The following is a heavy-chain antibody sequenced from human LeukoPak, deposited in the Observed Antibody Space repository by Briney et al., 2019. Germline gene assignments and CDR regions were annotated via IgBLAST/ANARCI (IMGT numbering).Heavy chain of an antibody. CDR3: ARERWLQLSDAFDI. D-gene: IGHD5-24*01. Sequence: SETLSLTCTVSGGSLSTYYWSWIRQPPGKGLEWMGYIYYSGSTNYNPSLKSRVTISVDTSKNQFSLKLSSVTAADTAVYYCARERWLQLSDAFDIWGQGTMVTVSS. V-gene: IGHV4-59*12. CDR1: GGSLSTYY. CDR2: IYYSGST. J-gene: IGHJ3*02.